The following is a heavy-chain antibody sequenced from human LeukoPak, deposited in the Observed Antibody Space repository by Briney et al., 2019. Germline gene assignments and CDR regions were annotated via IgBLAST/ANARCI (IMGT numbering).Heavy chain of an antibody. CDR1: GFTFSSYG. J-gene: IGHJ4*01. D-gene: IGHD3-22*01. CDR2: ISYDGSNK. V-gene: IGHV3-30*18. Sequence: GALRLSFAASGFTFSSYGMHRVRQAPGKGLEWVAVISYDGSNKYYADSVKGRFTISRDNSKNTLYMQKNSLRAEDTAVYYCAKARTSDDYDSSVDYWGQGTLVTVSS. CDR3: AKARTSDDYDSSVDY.